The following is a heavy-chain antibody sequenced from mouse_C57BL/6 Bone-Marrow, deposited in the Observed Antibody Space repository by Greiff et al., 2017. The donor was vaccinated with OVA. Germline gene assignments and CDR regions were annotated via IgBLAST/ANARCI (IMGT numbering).Heavy chain of an antibody. Sequence: LQESGPELVKPGASVKISCKASGYAFSSSWMNWVKQRPGKGLEWIGRIYPGDGDTNYNGKFKGKATLTADKSSSTAYMQLSSLTSEDSAVYFCARGDYGSIFAYWGQGTLVTVSA. CDR1: GYAFSSSW. CDR2: IYPGDGDT. J-gene: IGHJ3*01. V-gene: IGHV1-82*01. CDR3: ARGDYGSIFAY. D-gene: IGHD1-1*01.